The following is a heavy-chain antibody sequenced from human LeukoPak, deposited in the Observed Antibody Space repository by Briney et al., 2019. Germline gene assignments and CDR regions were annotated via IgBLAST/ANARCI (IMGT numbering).Heavy chain of an antibody. CDR2: IIPILGIA. V-gene: IGHV1-69*04. CDR1: GGTFSSYA. J-gene: IGHJ4*02. CDR3: ARVTAVAGTLLDY. D-gene: IGHD6-19*01. Sequence: SVKVSCKASGGTFSSYAISWVRQAPGQGLEWMGRIIPILGIANYAQKFQGRATITADKSTSTAYMELSSLRSEDTAVYYCARVTAVAGTLLDYWGQGTLVTVSS.